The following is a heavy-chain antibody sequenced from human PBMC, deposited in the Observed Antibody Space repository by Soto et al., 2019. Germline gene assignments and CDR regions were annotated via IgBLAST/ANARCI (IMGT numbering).Heavy chain of an antibody. Sequence: ASVKVSCKASGYTFTSYAMHWVRQAPGQRLEWMGWINAGNGNTKYSQKFQGRVTITRDTSASTAYMELSSLRSEDTAVYYCARRVPQLTMAGGGDYFDYWGQGTLVTVSS. V-gene: IGHV1-3*01. CDR1: GYTFTSYA. J-gene: IGHJ4*02. CDR2: INAGNGNT. D-gene: IGHD3-10*01. CDR3: ARRVPQLTMAGGGDYFDY.